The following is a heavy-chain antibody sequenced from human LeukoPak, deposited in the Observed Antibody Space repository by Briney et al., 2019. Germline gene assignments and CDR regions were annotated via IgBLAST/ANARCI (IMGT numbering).Heavy chain of an antibody. J-gene: IGHJ6*03. Sequence: PGGSLRLSCAASGYTFSSYAMSWVRQAPGKGLEWVSAISGSGGSTYYADSVKGRFTISRDNSKNTLYLQMNSLRAEDTAVYYCAKGGSGYDSYYMDVWGKGTTVTVSS. CDR1: GYTFSSYA. D-gene: IGHD2-15*01. CDR2: ISGSGGST. CDR3: AKGGSGYDSYYMDV. V-gene: IGHV3-23*01.